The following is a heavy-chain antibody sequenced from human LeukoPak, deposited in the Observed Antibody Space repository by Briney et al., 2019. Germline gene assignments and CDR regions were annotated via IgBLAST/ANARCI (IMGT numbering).Heavy chain of an antibody. D-gene: IGHD2-2*01. V-gene: IGHV3-74*01. CDR2: ITPDGSSA. J-gene: IGHJ4*02. CDR3: ARGGSTTCPD. CDR1: GFTFSTYW. Sequence: GGSLRLSCAASGFTFSTYWMHCVRQAPGKGLVWVSRITPDGSSASYADSVKGRFTISRDNAKNTLYLQMNSLTAEDTAVYYCARGGSTTCPDWGQGTLVTVSS.